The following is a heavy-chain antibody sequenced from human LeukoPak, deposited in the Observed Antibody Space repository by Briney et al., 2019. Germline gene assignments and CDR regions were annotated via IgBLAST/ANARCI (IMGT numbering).Heavy chain of an antibody. CDR2: IYYIGST. CDR1: GDSISSGGYS. D-gene: IGHD3-22*01. V-gene: IGHV4-30-4*07. J-gene: IGHJ3*02. Sequence: SETLSLTCAVSGDSISSGGYSWSWIRQPPGKGLEWIGYIYYIGSTSYTPSLKSRVTMSVDTSKNQFSLELSSVTAADTAVYYCARARNYYDSSDYYYEGDAFDIWGQGTMVTVSS. CDR3: ARARNYYDSSDYYYEGDAFDI.